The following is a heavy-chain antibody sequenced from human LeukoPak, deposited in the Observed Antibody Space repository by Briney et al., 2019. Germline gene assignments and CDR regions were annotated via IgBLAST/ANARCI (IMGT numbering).Heavy chain of an antibody. CDR3: VRGIQSWFNGMDV. CDR1: GFTLSSYW. V-gene: IGHV3-74*01. D-gene: IGHD3-10*01. Sequence: GGSLRLSCAASGFTLSSYWMHWVRQVPGKGLVWVSRINSDGSNTRYADSVKGRFTVSRDNAKNTLFLQMNSLRTEDTAVYYCVRGIQSWFNGMDVWGQGTTINVSS. J-gene: IGHJ6*02. CDR2: INSDGSNT.